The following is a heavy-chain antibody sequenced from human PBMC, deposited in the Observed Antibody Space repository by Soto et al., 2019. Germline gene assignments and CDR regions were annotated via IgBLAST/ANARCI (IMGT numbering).Heavy chain of an antibody. J-gene: IGHJ6*02. CDR2: ISAYNGNT. V-gene: IGHV1-18*01. D-gene: IGHD6-13*01. CDR1: GYTFTSYG. Sequence: ASVKVSWKASGYTFTSYGISWVRQAPGQGLEWMGWISAYNGNTNYAQKLQGRVTMTTDTSTSTAYMELSSLRSEDTAVYYCARSVAVEEQQTYYYYYGMDVWGQGTTVTVSS. CDR3: ARSVAVEEQQTYYYYYGMDV.